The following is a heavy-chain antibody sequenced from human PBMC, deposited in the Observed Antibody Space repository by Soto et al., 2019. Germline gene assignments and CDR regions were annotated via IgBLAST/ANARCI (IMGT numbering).Heavy chain of an antibody. J-gene: IGHJ6*02. V-gene: IGHV2-26*01. Sequence: GSGPTLVNPTETLTLTCTVSGFSLSNARMGVSWIRQPPGKALEWLAHIFSNDEKSYSTSLKSRLTISKDTSKSQVVLTMTNMYPVDTATYYCARIWSSSSASSLCMDVWGQGTSVTVSS. D-gene: IGHD6-6*01. CDR1: GFSLSNARMG. CDR2: IFSNDEK. CDR3: ARIWSSSSASSLCMDV.